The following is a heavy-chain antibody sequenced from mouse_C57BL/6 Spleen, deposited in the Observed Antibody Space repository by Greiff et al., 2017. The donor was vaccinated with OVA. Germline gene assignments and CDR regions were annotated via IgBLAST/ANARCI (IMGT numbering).Heavy chain of an antibody. Sequence: VQLKESVAELVRPGASVKLSCTASGFNIKNTYMYWVKQRPEQGLEWLGRIDPANGNTKYAPKFQGKATITADTSSNTAYLQLSSLTAEDTAIYYCTRYGYPCAMDYWGQGTSVTVSS. CDR2: IDPANGNT. D-gene: IGHD2-2*01. CDR3: TRYGYPCAMDY. J-gene: IGHJ4*01. V-gene: IGHV14-3*01. CDR1: GFNIKNTY.